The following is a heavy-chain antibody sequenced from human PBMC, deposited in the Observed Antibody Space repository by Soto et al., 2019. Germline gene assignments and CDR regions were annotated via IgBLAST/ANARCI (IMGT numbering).Heavy chain of an antibody. D-gene: IGHD6-19*01. Sequence: EVQLVESGGGLVKPGGSLRLSCVASGFTFSSYSMNWVRQAPGKGLAWVSSISSSSSYIYFEDAVRGRFTISRDNAKNAVYLQMNTLRAEDTAVYYCAREAEGIVVSRNFDRCGQGTLVNVSS. CDR3: AREAEGIVVSRNFDR. CDR1: GFTFSSYS. J-gene: IGHJ5*02. V-gene: IGHV3-21*06. CDR2: ISSSSSYI.